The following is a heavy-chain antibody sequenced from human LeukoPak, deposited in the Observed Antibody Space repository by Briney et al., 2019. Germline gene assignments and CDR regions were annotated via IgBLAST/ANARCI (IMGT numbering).Heavy chain of an antibody. V-gene: IGHV4-34*01. Sequence: SETLSLTCAVYGGSFSGYYWSWIRQPPGKGLEWIGSIYYSGTTYYKPSLKSRVTISVDTSKNQFSLKLTSVTAADTAVYYCGREQTPFDYWGQGTLVTVSS. D-gene: IGHD4-23*01. CDR1: GGSFSGYY. CDR3: GREQTPFDY. J-gene: IGHJ4*02. CDR2: IYYSGTT.